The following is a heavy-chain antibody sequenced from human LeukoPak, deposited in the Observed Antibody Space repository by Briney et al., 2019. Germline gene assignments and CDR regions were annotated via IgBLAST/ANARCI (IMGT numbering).Heavy chain of an antibody. J-gene: IGHJ4*02. CDR3: ARRRSDASGYYPSRGRYFDY. Sequence: SETLSLTCAVYGGSFSGYYWSWIRQPPGKGLEWIGEINHSGSTNYNPSLKSRVTISVDTSKNQFSLTLSSVTAADTAVYYCARRRSDASGYYPSRGRYFDYWGQGTLVAVSS. V-gene: IGHV4-34*01. CDR1: GGSFSGYY. D-gene: IGHD3-22*01. CDR2: INHSGST.